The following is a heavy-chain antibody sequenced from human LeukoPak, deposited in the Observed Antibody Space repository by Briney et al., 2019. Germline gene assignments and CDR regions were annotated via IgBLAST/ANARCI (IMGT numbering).Heavy chain of an antibody. CDR2: ISSSSTYI. J-gene: IGHJ4*02. CDR3: ARDLTTVTTAVFAY. D-gene: IGHD4-11*01. CDR1: GFTFSSYS. V-gene: IGHV3-21*06. Sequence: GGSLRLSCAASGFTFSSYSMNWVRQAPGKGLEWVSSISSSSTYIYYADSVKGRLTISRDKAKNSLSLQMNSLRAEDTAVYYCARDLTTVTTAVFAYWGQGTLVTVSS.